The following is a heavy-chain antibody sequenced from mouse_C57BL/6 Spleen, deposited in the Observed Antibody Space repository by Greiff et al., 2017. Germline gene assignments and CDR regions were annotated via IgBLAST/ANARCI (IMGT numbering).Heavy chain of an antibody. CDR2: INPNYGTT. V-gene: IGHV1-39*01. CDR3: TREYYYGGHWYFDV. Sequence: VQLQQSGPELVKPGASVKISCKASGYSFTDYNMNWVKQSNGTSLEWIGVINPNYGTTSYNQKFKGKATLTVDQSSSTAYMQLNSLTSEYSAVEYCTREYYYGGHWYFDVWGTGTTVTVSS. J-gene: IGHJ1*03. CDR1: GYSFTDYN. D-gene: IGHD1-1*02.